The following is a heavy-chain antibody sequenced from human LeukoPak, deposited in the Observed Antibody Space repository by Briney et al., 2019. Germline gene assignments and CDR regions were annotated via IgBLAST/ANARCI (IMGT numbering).Heavy chain of an antibody. D-gene: IGHD2-2*01. CDR2: ISGSGGST. CDR1: GFTLSSYA. V-gene: IGHV3-23*01. J-gene: IGHJ4*02. CDR3: AKLSYCSSTSCLDY. Sequence: PGGSLRLSCAASGFTLSSYAMGWVRQAPGKGLEWVSAISGSGGSTYYADSVKGRFTISRDNSKNTLYLQMNSLRAEDTAVYYCAKLSYCSSTSCLDYWGQGTLVTVSS.